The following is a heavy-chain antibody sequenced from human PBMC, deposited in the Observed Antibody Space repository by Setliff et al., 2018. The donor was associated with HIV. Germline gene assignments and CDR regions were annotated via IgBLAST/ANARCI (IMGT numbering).Heavy chain of an antibody. CDR3: ARRGDFFYYAMDV. V-gene: IGHV4-30-2*01. CDR1: GGSISNSRYY. J-gene: IGHJ6*02. CDR2: IYYNGNA. Sequence: SETLSLTCTVSGGSISNSRYYWTWIRQAPGKGLEWVGYIYYNGNAYYNPSLKSRVTISVDRSKNQFSLKLSSVTAADTAVYYCARRGDFFYYAMDVWGQGTTVTVSS.